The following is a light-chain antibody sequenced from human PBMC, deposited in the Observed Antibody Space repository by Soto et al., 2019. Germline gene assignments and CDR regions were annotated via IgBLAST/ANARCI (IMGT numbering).Light chain of an antibody. J-gene: IGKJ2*01. CDR2: RTS. CDR3: QKYNSDSCYA. V-gene: IGKV1-5*03. Sequence: DIRLTQSPSTLSASVGDRVAITCRASQSFGTWLAWYQQQPGKAPNLLIYRTSSLGRGVPSRFSGGGSGTEFTLTISSLQADDFATYYCQKYNSDSCYAFGQGTKVDMK. CDR1: QSFGTW.